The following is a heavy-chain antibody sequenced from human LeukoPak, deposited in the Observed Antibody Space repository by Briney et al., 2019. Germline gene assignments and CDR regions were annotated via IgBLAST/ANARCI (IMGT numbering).Heavy chain of an antibody. CDR3: ARGLGNWNYSDWFDP. CDR1: GGSFSGYY. J-gene: IGHJ5*02. D-gene: IGHD1-7*01. CDR2: INHSGST. Sequence: SETLSLTCAVYGGSFSGYYWSWIRQPPGKGLEWIGEINHSGSTNYNPSLKSRVTISVDTSKSQFSLKLSSVTAADTAVYYCARGLGNWNYSDWFDPWGQGTLVTVSS. V-gene: IGHV4-34*01.